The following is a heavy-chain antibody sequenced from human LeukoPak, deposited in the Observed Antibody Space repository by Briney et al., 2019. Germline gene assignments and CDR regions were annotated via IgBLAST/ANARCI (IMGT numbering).Heavy chain of an antibody. D-gene: IGHD5-12*01. Sequence: GGSLRLSCAASGFTFSSYGMHWVRQAPGKGLEWVAFIRYDGSNKYYADSVKGRFTISRDNSKNTLYLQMNGLRAEDTAVYYCAKDQGLIVATFYFDYWGQGTLVTVSS. J-gene: IGHJ4*02. V-gene: IGHV3-30*02. CDR3: AKDQGLIVATFYFDY. CDR1: GFTFSSYG. CDR2: IRYDGSNK.